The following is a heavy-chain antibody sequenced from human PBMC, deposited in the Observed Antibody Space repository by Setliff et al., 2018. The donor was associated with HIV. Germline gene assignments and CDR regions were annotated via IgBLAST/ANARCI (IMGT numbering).Heavy chain of an antibody. J-gene: IGHJ4*02. Sequence: PGGSLRLSCAASGFTFSFHSMNWVRQAPGKGLEWVSSIVSSSSYKYYADSVRGRFTISRDNSKNTLYLQMNGLKTEDTAVYYCTTDDPGYFDYWGQGTLVTVSS. V-gene: IGHV3-21*03. CDR2: IVSSSSYK. CDR3: TTDDPGYFDY. CDR1: GFTFSFHS. D-gene: IGHD2-8*02.